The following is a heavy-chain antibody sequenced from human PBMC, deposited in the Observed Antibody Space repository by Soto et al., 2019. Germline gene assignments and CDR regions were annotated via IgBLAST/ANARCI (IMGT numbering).Heavy chain of an antibody. CDR3: ARDETYYYDSSGIFDY. CDR1: GFTLSSYA. D-gene: IGHD3-22*01. Sequence: PGGSLRLSCAAAGFTLSSYAMHWGRQAPGKGLEWGAVISYDGSNKYYADSVKGRFTSSGENAKNTLYLQMNSLRAEDTAVYYCARDETYYYDSSGIFDYWGQGPLVPVSS. CDR2: ISYDGSNK. J-gene: IGHJ4*02. V-gene: IGHV3-30-3*01.